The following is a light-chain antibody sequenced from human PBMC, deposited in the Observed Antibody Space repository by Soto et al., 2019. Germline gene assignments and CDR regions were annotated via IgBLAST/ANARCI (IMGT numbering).Light chain of an antibody. J-gene: IGLJ3*02. CDR1: SSDVGGYNY. Sequence: QSALTQPASVSGSPGQSITISCTGTSSDVGGYNYVSWYQQRPGKAPKLIISEVSARPSGVSNRFSGSKSGNTASLTISGLQAEDAADYFCSSYTSRSTLVFGVGTKVTVL. CDR2: EVS. CDR3: SSYTSRSTLV. V-gene: IGLV2-14*01.